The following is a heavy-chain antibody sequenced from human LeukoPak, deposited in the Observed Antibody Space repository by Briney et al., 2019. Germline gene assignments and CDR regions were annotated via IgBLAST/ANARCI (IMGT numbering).Heavy chain of an antibody. CDR2: TVGSGPDT. CDR3: ARGSGSSWYFYFDY. CDR1: GFTFTNYA. Sequence: PGGSLRLSCAASGFTFTNYAMSWVRQTPGKGLEWVSATVGSGPDTYHADSVKGRFTVSRDNSRNTLYLQMNSLRAEDTALYYCARGSGSSWYFYFDYWGQGTLVTVSS. D-gene: IGHD6-13*01. V-gene: IGHV3-23*01. J-gene: IGHJ4*02.